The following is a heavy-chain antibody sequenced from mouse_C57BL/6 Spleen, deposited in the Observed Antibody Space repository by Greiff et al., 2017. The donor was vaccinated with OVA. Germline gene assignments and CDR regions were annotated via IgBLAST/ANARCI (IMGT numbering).Heavy chain of an antibody. Sequence: EVQLQQSGPELVKPGASVKISCKASGYSFTGYYMNWVKQSPEKSLEWIGEINPSTGGTTYNQKFKAKATLTVDKSSSTAYMQLKSLTSEDSAVYYCARGGFGTTVVATDYWGQGTTLTVSS. CDR3: ARGGFGTTVVATDY. D-gene: IGHD1-1*01. CDR2: INPSTGGT. J-gene: IGHJ2*01. V-gene: IGHV1-42*01. CDR1: GYSFTGYY.